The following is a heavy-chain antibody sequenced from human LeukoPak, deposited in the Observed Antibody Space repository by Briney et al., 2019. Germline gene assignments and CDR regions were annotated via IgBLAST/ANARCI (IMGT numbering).Heavy chain of an antibody. CDR1: GYTFTSYA. CDR3: ARPSYDFWSGYWGPLYYFDY. V-gene: IGHV1-3*01. Sequence: RWASVKVSCKASGYTFTSYAMHWVRQAPGQRLEWMGWINAGNGNTKYSQKFQGRVTITRDTSASTAYMELSSLRSEDTAVYYCARPSYDFWSGYWGPLYYFDYWGQGTLVTVSS. CDR2: INAGNGNT. J-gene: IGHJ4*02. D-gene: IGHD3-3*01.